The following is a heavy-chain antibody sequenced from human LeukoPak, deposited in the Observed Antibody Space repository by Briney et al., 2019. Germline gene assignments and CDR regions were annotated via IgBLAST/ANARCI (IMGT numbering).Heavy chain of an antibody. Sequence: GGSLRLSCAASGFTFSDYYMSWIRQAPGKGLEWVSYISSSGSTIYYADSVKGRFTISRDNAKNSLYLQMNSLRAEDTAVYYCARVWEFVNILDYGDYVDYWGRGTLVTVSS. CDR2: ISSSGSTI. CDR1: GFTFSDYY. D-gene: IGHD4-17*01. CDR3: ARVWEFVNILDYGDYVDY. J-gene: IGHJ4*02. V-gene: IGHV3-11*04.